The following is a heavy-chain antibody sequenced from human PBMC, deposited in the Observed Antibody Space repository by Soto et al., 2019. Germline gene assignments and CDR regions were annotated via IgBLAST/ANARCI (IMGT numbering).Heavy chain of an antibody. J-gene: IGHJ5*02. CDR3: ATVLGGDHNWFDP. CDR1: GYTLTELS. V-gene: IGHV1-24*01. Sequence: ASVKVSCKVSGYTLTELSMHWLRQAPGTGLEWMGGFDPEDGETIYAQKFQGRVTMTEDTSTDTAYMELSSLRSEDTAVYYCATVLGGDHNWFDPWGQGTLVTVSS. CDR2: FDPEDGET. D-gene: IGHD1-26*01.